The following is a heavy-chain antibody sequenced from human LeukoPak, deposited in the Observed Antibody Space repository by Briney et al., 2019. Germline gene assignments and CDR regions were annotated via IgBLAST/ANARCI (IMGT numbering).Heavy chain of an antibody. J-gene: IGHJ4*02. CDR1: GGSFSGYY. CDR2: INHSGST. V-gene: IGHV4-34*01. Sequence: SETLSLTCAVYGGSFSGYYWSWIRQPPGKGLEWIGEINHSGSTNYNPSLKSRVTISVDTSKNQFSLKLSSVTAADTAVYYCARARIISGSGSYYVYWGQGTLVTVSS. D-gene: IGHD3-10*01. CDR3: ARARIISGSGSYYVY.